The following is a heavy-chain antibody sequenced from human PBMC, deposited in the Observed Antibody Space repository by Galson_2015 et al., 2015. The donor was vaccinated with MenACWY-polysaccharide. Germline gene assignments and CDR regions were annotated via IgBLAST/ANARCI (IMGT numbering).Heavy chain of an antibody. Sequence: SVKVSCKASGYTFTSYGISWVRQAPGQGLEWMGWISAYNGNTNYAQKLQGRVTMTTDTSTSTAYMELRSLRSDDTAVYYCARDSVLRDYDFWGGYTNYYYYYMDVWGKGTTVTVSS. J-gene: IGHJ6*03. V-gene: IGHV1-18*01. D-gene: IGHD3-3*01. CDR3: ARDSVLRDYDFWGGYTNYYYYYMDV. CDR1: GYTFTSYG. CDR2: ISAYNGNT.